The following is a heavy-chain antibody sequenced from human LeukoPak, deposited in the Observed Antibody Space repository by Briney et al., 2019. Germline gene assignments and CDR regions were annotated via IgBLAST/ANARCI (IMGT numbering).Heavy chain of an antibody. CDR3: ARRNYGGTLEY. CDR1: GGSISSSSYY. Sequence: SETLSLTCTVSGGSISSSSYYWGWLRQPPGKGLEWIGSIYSGGGTFYHPSLRTRVTISVDTSQKQFSLTLPSVTAADTAVYYCARRNYGGTLEYWGQGTLVTVSS. J-gene: IGHJ4*02. D-gene: IGHD4-23*01. CDR2: IYSGGGT. V-gene: IGHV4-39*01.